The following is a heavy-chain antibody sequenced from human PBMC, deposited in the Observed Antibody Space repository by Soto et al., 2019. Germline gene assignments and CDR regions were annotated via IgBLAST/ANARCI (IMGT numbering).Heavy chain of an antibody. CDR3: AKRPLTAAGFDY. J-gene: IGHJ4*02. D-gene: IGHD6-13*01. V-gene: IGHV3-23*01. CDR1: GFTFSNYA. Sequence: EVQLLESGGGLVQPGGSLRLSCAASGFTFSNYAMTWVRQAPGKGLEWVSVITGSGGGTYFVDSVKGRFTISRDNSKNTVYLHTSRMKAEDPDVYYCAKRPLTAAGFDYWGQGTLVTVSS. CDR2: ITGSGGGT.